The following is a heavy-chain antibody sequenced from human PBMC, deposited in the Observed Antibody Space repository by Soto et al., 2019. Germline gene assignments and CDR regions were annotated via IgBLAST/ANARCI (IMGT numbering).Heavy chain of an antibody. V-gene: IGHV5-51*01. CDR1: GYSFTSYW. J-gene: IGHJ6*02. Sequence: GESLKISCKGSGYSFTSYWIGWVRQMPGKGLEWMGIIYPGDSDTRYSPSFQGQVTISADKSISTAYLQWSSLKASDTAMYYCARHRLGYCISTSCYGYYYYYGMDVWGQGTTVTVSS. D-gene: IGHD2-2*01. CDR2: IYPGDSDT. CDR3: ARHRLGYCISTSCYGYYYYYGMDV.